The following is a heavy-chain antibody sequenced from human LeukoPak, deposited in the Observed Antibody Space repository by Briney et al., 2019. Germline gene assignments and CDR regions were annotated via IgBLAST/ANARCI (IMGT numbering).Heavy chain of an antibody. J-gene: IGHJ5*02. Sequence: PSETLSLTCAVYGGSFSGYYWSWIRQPPGKGLEWIGEINHSGSTNYNPSLKSRVPISVDTSKNQFSLKLSSVTAADTAVYYCARKGRQQLSTWGQGTLVTVSS. CDR2: INHSGST. D-gene: IGHD6-13*01. CDR1: GGSFSGYY. V-gene: IGHV4-34*01. CDR3: ARKGRQQLST.